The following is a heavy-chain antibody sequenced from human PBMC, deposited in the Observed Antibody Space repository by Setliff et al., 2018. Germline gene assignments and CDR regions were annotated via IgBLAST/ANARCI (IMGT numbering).Heavy chain of an antibody. CDR2: MYYSVSS. Sequence: SETLSLTCSVSGGSISSSNYYWGWIRQPPGKGLEWIGSMYYSVSSYYNPSLKSRATISVDTSKNQFSLKLSSVTAADTAVYYCARYNAREYYFDYWGQGTLVTVSS. V-gene: IGHV4-39*07. J-gene: IGHJ4*02. D-gene: IGHD1-20*01. CDR3: ARYNAREYYFDY. CDR1: GGSISSSNYY.